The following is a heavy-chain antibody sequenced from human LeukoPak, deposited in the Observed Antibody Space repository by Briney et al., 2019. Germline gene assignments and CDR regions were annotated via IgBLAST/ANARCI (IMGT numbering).Heavy chain of an antibody. CDR2: ISSNGGST. CDR3: ARVGHDYGGNRGFYYFDY. Sequence: PGGSLRLSCAASGFTFSSYARHWVRQAPGKGLEYVPAISSNGGSTYYANSVKGRFTISRDNSKNTLYLQMGSLRAEDMAVYYCARVGHDYGGNRGFYYFDYWGQGTLVTVSS. J-gene: IGHJ4*02. D-gene: IGHD4-23*01. CDR1: GFTFSSYA. V-gene: IGHV3-64*01.